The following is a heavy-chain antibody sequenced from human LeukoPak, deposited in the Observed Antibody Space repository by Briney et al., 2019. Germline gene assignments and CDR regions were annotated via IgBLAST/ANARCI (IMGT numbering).Heavy chain of an antibody. CDR2: INPSGGST. CDR3: ARDRDYGDYNTQDLFVY. D-gene: IGHD4-17*01. J-gene: IGHJ4*02. CDR1: GYTFTSYY. V-gene: IGHV1-46*01. Sequence: GASVKVSCKASGYTFTSYYMYWVRQAPGQGLEWMGIINPSGGSTSYAQKFQGRVTMTRDTSTSTVYMELSSLRSEDTAVYYCARDRDYGDYNTQDLFVYWGQGTLVTVSS.